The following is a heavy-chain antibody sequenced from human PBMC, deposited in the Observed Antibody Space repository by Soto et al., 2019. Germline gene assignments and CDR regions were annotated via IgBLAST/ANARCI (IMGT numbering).Heavy chain of an antibody. Sequence: EVQLLESGGGLVQPGGSLRLSCAASGFTFSTYAMTWVRQAPGEGLEWVSTISGSGGTTYYVDSVKGRFTISRDNSKNTLDLQMSSLRAEDTAVYYCAKDLQGVYADYFDYWGQGTLVTVSS. D-gene: IGHD3-16*01. CDR1: GFTFSTYA. CDR3: AKDLQGVYADYFDY. V-gene: IGHV3-23*01. CDR2: ISGSGGTT. J-gene: IGHJ4*02.